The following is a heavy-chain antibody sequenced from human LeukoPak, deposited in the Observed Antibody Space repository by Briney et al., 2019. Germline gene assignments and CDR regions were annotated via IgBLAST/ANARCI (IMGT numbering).Heavy chain of an antibody. Sequence: ASVKVSCKASGYTFTSYGISWVRQAPGQGPEWMGWMNAFNGNTNYAQNLQGRVTVTTSPSSSTAYMELRSLTSDDTATYYCARDSHVVVVSAGLRDAFDIWGQGTMVTVSS. CDR2: MNAFNGNT. D-gene: IGHD2-21*02. CDR3: ARDSHVVVVSAGLRDAFDI. V-gene: IGHV1-18*04. J-gene: IGHJ3*02. CDR1: GYTFTSYG.